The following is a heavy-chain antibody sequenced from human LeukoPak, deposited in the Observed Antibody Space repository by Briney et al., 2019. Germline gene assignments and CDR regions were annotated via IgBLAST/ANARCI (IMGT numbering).Heavy chain of an antibody. D-gene: IGHD1/OR15-1a*01. CDR1: GFTFSSYG. CDR2: ISYDGSNK. Sequence: GGSLRLSCAASGFTFSSYGMHWVRQAPGEGLEWVTVISYDGSNKYYADSVKGRFTISRDNARNSLYLQMNSLRAEDTAVYYCARNNPSLRGGMDVWGQGTTVTVSS. V-gene: IGHV3-30*03. CDR3: ARNNPSLRGGMDV. J-gene: IGHJ6*02.